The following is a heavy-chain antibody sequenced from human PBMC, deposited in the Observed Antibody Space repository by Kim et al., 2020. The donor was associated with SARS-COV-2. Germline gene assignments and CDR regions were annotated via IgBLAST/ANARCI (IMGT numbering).Heavy chain of an antibody. CDR2: ISYDGSNK. CDR3: ARGGWSGLNDAFDI. J-gene: IGHJ3*02. CDR1: GFTFSSYA. V-gene: IGHV3-30-3*01. D-gene: IGHD3-3*01. Sequence: GGSLRLSCAASGFTFSSYAMHWVRQAPGKGLEWVAVISYDGSNKYYADSVKGRFTISRDNSKNTLYLQMNSLRAEDTAVYYCARGGWSGLNDAFDIWGQGTMVTVPS.